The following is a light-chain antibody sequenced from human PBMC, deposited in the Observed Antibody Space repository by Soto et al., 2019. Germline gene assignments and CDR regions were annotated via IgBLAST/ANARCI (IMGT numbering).Light chain of an antibody. Sequence: EIVLTQSPDTLSLSPGERATLSCRASQSVSSSLAWYQQKPGQAPRLLIYDASNRATGIPARFSGSGSGTDFTPTISSLEPEDFAVYYCHQRSNWPPEVTFGPGTKVDIK. V-gene: IGKV3-11*01. CDR1: QSVSSS. CDR2: DAS. CDR3: HQRSNWPPEVT. J-gene: IGKJ3*01.